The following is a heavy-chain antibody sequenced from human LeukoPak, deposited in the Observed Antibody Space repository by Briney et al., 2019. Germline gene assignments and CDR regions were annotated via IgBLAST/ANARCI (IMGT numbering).Heavy chain of an antibody. Sequence: SETLSLTCTVSGGSISNYYWSWIRQPPGKGLEWIGYIYYSGSTNYNPSLRSRVTISVDTSKNQFSLKLSSVTAADTAVYYCARSHGSGSYYNLNDYWGQVTLVTVSS. J-gene: IGHJ4*02. V-gene: IGHV4-59*01. CDR2: IYYSGST. CDR1: GGSISNYY. CDR3: ARSHGSGSYYNLNDY. D-gene: IGHD3-10*01.